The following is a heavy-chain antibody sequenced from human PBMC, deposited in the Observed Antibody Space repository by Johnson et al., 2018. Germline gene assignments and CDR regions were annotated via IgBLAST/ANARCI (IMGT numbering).Heavy chain of an antibody. Sequence: QVQLVESGGGVVQPGRSXRLSCAASGFTFSSYAMHWVRQAPGKGLEWVAVISSDGSNKYYADSVKGRFTISRDNSKNTLYLQMNSRRAEDTAVYYCARDLPDGDNRNDAFDIWGQGTMVTVSS. D-gene: IGHD5-24*01. CDR3: ARDLPDGDNRNDAFDI. CDR1: GFTFSSYA. J-gene: IGHJ3*02. V-gene: IGHV3-30-3*01. CDR2: ISSDGSNK.